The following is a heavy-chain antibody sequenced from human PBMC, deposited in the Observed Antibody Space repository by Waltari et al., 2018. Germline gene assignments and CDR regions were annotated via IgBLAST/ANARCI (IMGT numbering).Heavy chain of an antibody. CDR3: SRQVLGYCTSAACRRLVS. J-gene: IGHJ5*02. CDR1: GYAINSGFY. V-gene: IGHV4-38-2*01. CDR2: IYHDGSP. Sequence: QVQLKESGPGLLKASETLSLTCDVSGYAINSGFYWGWIRQPPGKGLEWIATIYHDGSPFYNPSLTSRVSTSMDTSKNQFSLTLKSVTAADTAVYYCSRQVLGYCTSAACRRLVSWGQGTLVTVSS. D-gene: IGHD2-2*03.